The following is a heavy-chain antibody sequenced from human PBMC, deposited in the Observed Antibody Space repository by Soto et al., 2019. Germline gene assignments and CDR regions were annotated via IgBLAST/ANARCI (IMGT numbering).Heavy chain of an antibody. Sequence: SETLSLTCTVSGGSISSYYWSWSRQPPWKGLEWIGYIYYSGSTNYNPSLKSRVTISVDTSKNQFSLKLSSVTAADTAVYYCARALGRYCSSTSCYVSHPYYFDYWGQGTLVTVSS. V-gene: IGHV4-59*01. CDR2: IYYSGST. J-gene: IGHJ4*02. CDR1: GGSISSYY. CDR3: ARALGRYCSSTSCYVSHPYYFDY. D-gene: IGHD2-2*01.